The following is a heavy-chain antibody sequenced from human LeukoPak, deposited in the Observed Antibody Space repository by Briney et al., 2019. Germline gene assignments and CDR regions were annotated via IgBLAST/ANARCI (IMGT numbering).Heavy chain of an antibody. CDR3: AKYTDYSKYFAVDH. J-gene: IGHJ4*02. Sequence: SETLSLTCTVSGDSVSSGDYYWSWIRQHPGKGLEWIGNIYYSGSTFYNPSLKSRLTISVDTSKNQFSLKLRSVTAADTAVYYCAKYTDYSKYFAVDHWGQGTLVTVSS. D-gene: IGHD4-4*01. CDR1: GDSVSSGDYY. V-gene: IGHV4-31*03. CDR2: IYYSGST.